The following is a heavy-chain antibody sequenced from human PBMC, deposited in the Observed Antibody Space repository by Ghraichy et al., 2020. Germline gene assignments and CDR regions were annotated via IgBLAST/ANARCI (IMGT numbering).Heavy chain of an antibody. V-gene: IGHV3-7*03. CDR1: GFTFSSNW. D-gene: IGHD2-8*01. Sequence: GGSLRLSCAASGFTFSSNWMSWVRQAPGKGLERVAIIKPDGSEKYYVDSVKGRFTISRDNAKNSLYLQMNSLRAEDTAVYYCARGGSWSAGDYWGQGTLVTVSS. CDR3: ARGGSWSAGDY. J-gene: IGHJ4*02. CDR2: IKPDGSEK.